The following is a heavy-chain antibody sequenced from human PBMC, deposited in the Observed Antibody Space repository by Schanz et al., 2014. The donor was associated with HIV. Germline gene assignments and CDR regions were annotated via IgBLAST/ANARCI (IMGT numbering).Heavy chain of an antibody. CDR3: ARGIRRHCNSPSCNTGWFDP. CDR1: GDSISSGGYY. CDR2: IYYSGST. V-gene: IGHV4-31*03. Sequence: QVQLQESGPGLVKPSQTLSLTCTVSGDSISSGGYYWSWIRQHPGKGLEWIGYIYYSGSTYYNPSLKSRVTISVDTSKKQFSLNLDSVTAADTAVYYCARGIRRHCNSPSCNTGWFDPWGQGTLVTVSS. D-gene: IGHD2-2*02. J-gene: IGHJ5*02.